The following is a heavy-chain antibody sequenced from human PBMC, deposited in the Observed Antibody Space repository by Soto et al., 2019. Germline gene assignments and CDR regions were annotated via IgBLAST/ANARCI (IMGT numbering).Heavy chain of an antibody. J-gene: IGHJ4*02. CDR3: AKTGDILTGYRDDYFDY. D-gene: IGHD3-9*01. CDR2: ISGSGGST. CDR1: GFTFSSYV. V-gene: IGHV3-23*01. Sequence: EVQLLESGGGLVQPGGSLRLSCAASGFTFSSYVMSWVRQAPGKGLEWVSAISGSGGSTYYADSVKGRFTISRDNSKNTLYLQMNSLRAEDTAVYYCAKTGDILTGYRDDYFDYWGQGTLVTVSS.